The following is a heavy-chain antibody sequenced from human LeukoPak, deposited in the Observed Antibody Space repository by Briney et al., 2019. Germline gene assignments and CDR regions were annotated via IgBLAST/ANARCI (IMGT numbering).Heavy chain of an antibody. CDR2: MNPKNGGT. Sequence: ASVKVSCKASGYTFTGYYIHWVRQAPGQGLQWMGWMNPKNGGTKYAAKFQGRVTMTRDTSISTAYMELSRLRSDDTAVYYCARLLIAESRIWGQGTMVTVSS. CDR1: GYTFTGYY. V-gene: IGHV1-2*02. CDR3: ARLLIAESRI. D-gene: IGHD6-13*01. J-gene: IGHJ3*02.